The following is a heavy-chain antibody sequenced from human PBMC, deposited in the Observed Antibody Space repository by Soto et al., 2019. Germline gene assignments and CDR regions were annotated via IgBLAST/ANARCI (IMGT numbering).Heavy chain of an antibody. J-gene: IGHJ1*01. V-gene: IGHV3-30*03. CDR1: GFTFSSYG. D-gene: IGHD2-21*01. Sequence: QVQLVESGGGVGQPGRSLRLSCAASGFTFSSYGMHWVRQAPGKGLEWVAVISYDGSNKYYADSVKGRFTISRDNSKNTLYLQMTSLIAEDTAVYDCIGEYEYCQHWGLGTLVTVSS. CDR2: ISYDGSNK. CDR3: IGEYEYCQH.